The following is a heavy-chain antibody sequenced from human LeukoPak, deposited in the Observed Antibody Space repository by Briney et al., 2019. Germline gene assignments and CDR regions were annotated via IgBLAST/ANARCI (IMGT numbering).Heavy chain of an antibody. CDR2: INPSGGST. CDR3: ARDRQQQLVAHYYYYGMDV. CDR1: GYTFTSYY. D-gene: IGHD6-13*01. Sequence: ASVKVSCKASGYTFTSYYMHWVRQAPGQGLEWMGIINPSGGSTSYAQKFQGRVTMTRDTSTSTVYMELSSLRSEDTAVYYCARDRQQQLVAHYYYYGMDVWGQGTTVTVS. J-gene: IGHJ6*02. V-gene: IGHV1-46*01.